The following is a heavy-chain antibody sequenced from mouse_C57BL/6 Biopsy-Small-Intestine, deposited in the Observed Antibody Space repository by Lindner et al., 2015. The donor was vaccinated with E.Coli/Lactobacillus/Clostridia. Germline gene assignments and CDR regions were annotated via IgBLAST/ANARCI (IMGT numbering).Heavy chain of an antibody. J-gene: IGHJ4*01. Sequence: VQLQESGGGLVNPGGSLKLSCAASGFTFSDYGMHWVRQVPEKGLEWVAHISSGSSTIYYAGTMKGRFTISRDNAKNTRFLQMTSLRSEDTAIYYCTTTIVATKGALDCWGQGTSVTVSS. CDR3: TTTIVATKGALDC. CDR1: GFTFSDYG. D-gene: IGHD1-1*01. CDR2: ISSGSSTI. V-gene: IGHV5-17*01.